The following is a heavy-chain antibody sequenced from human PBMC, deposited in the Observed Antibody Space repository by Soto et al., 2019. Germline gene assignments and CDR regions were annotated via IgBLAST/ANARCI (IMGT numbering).Heavy chain of an antibody. CDR2: IYYSGST. V-gene: IGHV4-30-4*01. J-gene: IGHJ6*02. CDR1: GGAINSGDYH. CDR3: ARDYRVTSDGARDV. Sequence: SETLSLTCTVSGGAINSGDYHWSWIRQSPGKGLEWFGAIYYSGSTYYNPSLKSRIRISVETSKNQFSLKVNSVTAADTAVYYCARDYRVTSDGARDVWGQGSTVTVSS. D-gene: IGHD1-26*01.